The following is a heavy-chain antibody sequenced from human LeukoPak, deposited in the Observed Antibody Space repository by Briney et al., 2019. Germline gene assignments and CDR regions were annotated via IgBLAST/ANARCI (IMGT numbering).Heavy chain of an antibody. CDR3: ARGPHYYGSGNYYNVGITLDY. CDR1: GYRFTNYW. V-gene: IGHV5-51*01. D-gene: IGHD3-10*01. Sequence: GESLKISCKVSGYRFTNYWIGWVRQMPGKGLEWMGIIYPGDSDTRYSPSFQGQVTISVDKSISTAYLQWSSLKASDTAMYYCARGPHYYGSGNYYNVGITLDYWGQGTLVTVSS. J-gene: IGHJ4*02. CDR2: IYPGDSDT.